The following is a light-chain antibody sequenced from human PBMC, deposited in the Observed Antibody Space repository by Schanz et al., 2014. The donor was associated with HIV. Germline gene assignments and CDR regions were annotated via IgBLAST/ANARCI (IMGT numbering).Light chain of an antibody. Sequence: IVLTQSPDTLSLSPGERATLSCRASQTVSSSSLAWYQQKPGQAPRLLIHDVSNRATGIPARFSGSGSGTDFTLTISSLEPEDFAVYYCQQRTSWPLTFGGGTRVEIK. CDR1: QTVSSSS. CDR3: QQRTSWPLT. CDR2: DVS. V-gene: IGKV3-11*01. J-gene: IGKJ4*01.